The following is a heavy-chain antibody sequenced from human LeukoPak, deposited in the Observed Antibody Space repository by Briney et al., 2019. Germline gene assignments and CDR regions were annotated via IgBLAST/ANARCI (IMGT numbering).Heavy chain of an antibody. Sequence: GASVKVSCKASGGTFSSYAISWVRQAPGQGLEWMGWINPNSGGTNYAQKFQGRVTMTRDTSISTAYMELSRLRSDDTAVYYCARDIVAVAQGPLFDYWGQGTLVTVSS. J-gene: IGHJ4*02. V-gene: IGHV1-2*02. D-gene: IGHD6-19*01. CDR2: INPNSGGT. CDR3: ARDIVAVAQGPLFDY. CDR1: GGTFSSYA.